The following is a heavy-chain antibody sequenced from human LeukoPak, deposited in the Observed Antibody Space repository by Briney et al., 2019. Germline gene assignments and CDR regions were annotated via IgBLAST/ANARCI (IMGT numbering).Heavy chain of an antibody. CDR3: AHSGGGCYQGCEFDY. D-gene: IGHD2-15*01. CDR2: ISGSGGST. V-gene: IGHV3-23*01. Sequence: PGGSLRLSCAASGFTFSSYAMSWVRQAPGKGLEWVSAISGSGGSTYYADSVKGRFTISRDNSKNTLYLQMNSLRAEDTAVYYCAHSGGGCYQGCEFDYWGQGTLVTVSS. CDR1: GFTFSSYA. J-gene: IGHJ4*02.